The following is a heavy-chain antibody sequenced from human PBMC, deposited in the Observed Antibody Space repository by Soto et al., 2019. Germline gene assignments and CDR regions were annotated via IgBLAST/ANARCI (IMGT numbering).Heavy chain of an antibody. V-gene: IGHV4-30-4*01. D-gene: IGHD2-15*01. CDR3: ARGRYCLTGRCFPNWFDS. CDR1: GDSISTVDYF. CDR2: IYKSTTT. Sequence: ASETLSLTCSVSGDSISTVDYFWAWIRQPPGQALEYIGYIYKSTTTYYNPSFESRVAISLDTSKSQFSLTVTSVTAADTAVYFCARGRYCLTGRCFPNWFDSWGQGTLVTVSS. J-gene: IGHJ5*01.